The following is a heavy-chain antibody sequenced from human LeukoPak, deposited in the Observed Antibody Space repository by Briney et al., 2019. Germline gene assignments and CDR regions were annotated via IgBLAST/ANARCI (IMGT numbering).Heavy chain of an antibody. Sequence: SETLSLTCAVYGGSFSGYYWSWIRQPPGKGLEWIGEINHSGSTNYNPSLKSRVTISVDTSKNQFSLKLSSVTAADTAVYYCASILWFGELLIDYWGQGTLVTVSS. CDR3: ASILWFGELLIDY. J-gene: IGHJ4*02. V-gene: IGHV4-34*01. D-gene: IGHD3-10*01. CDR2: INHSGST. CDR1: GGSFSGYY.